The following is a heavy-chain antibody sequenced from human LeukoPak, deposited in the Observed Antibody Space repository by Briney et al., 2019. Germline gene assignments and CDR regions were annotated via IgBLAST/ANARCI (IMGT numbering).Heavy chain of an antibody. CDR3: ARDPYYYDSSGYYNDAFDI. Sequence: SQTLSLTCAISGDSVSSNSAAWSWIRQSPSRGLEWLGRTYYRSKWYNDYAVSVKSRITINPDTSKNQFSLQLNSVTPEDTAVYYCARDPYYYDSSGYYNDAFDIWGQGTMVTVSS. CDR1: GDSVSSNSAA. V-gene: IGHV6-1*01. J-gene: IGHJ3*02. CDR2: TYYRSKWYN. D-gene: IGHD3-22*01.